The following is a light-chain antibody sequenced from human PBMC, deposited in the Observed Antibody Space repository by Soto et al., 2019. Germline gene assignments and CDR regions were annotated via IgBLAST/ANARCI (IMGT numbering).Light chain of an antibody. J-gene: IGLJ2*01. CDR2: GNS. CDR3: QSYDSSLSGWV. V-gene: IGLV1-40*01. Sequence: QSLLTQPPSVSGAPGQRVTISCTGSSSNIGAQYNVHWYQQLPGTAPKLLIYGNSNRPSGVPDRFSGSKSGTSASLAITGLQAEDEADYHCQSYDSSLSGWVFGGGTKVTVL. CDR1: SSNIGAQYN.